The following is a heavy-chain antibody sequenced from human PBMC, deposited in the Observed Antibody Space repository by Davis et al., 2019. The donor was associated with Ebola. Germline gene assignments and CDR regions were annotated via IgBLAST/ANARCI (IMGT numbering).Heavy chain of an antibody. D-gene: IGHD5-18*01. CDR1: GGSISSSSYY. Sequence: SETLSLTCTVSGGSISSSSYYWSWIRQPPGKGLEWIGYIYYSGSTNYNPSLKSRVTISVDTSKNQFSLKLSSVTAADTAVHYCARWGYSYGYYWGQGTLVTVSS. V-gene: IGHV4-61*05. J-gene: IGHJ4*02. CDR2: IYYSGST. CDR3: ARWGYSYGYY.